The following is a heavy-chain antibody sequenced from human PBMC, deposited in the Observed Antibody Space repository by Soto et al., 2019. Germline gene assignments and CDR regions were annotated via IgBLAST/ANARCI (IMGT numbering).Heavy chain of an antibody. V-gene: IGHV1-3*01. Sequence: ASVKVSCKASGYTFTSYAMHWVRQAPGQRHEWKGWINAGNGNTKYSQKIKGTVTITRDTSATTAYMDLSSLRSDDTAVYYCATESYGAEFDYWGQGTLVTVSS. CDR2: INAGNGNT. CDR3: ATESYGAEFDY. J-gene: IGHJ4*02. CDR1: GYTFTSYA. D-gene: IGHD4-17*01.